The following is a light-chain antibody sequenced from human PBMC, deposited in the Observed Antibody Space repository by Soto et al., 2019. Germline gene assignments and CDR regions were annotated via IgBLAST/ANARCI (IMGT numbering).Light chain of an antibody. CDR3: QQHQTYST. V-gene: IGKV1-5*03. Sequence: IQMTQSPSSMSASFGDRVTITFRASQSISVWLAWYQQKPGKAPNLLIYQASRLESGVPSRFSGSGSGTEFTLTISSLQPDDFATYYCQQHQTYSTFGQGTKVDIK. CDR1: QSISVW. CDR2: QAS. J-gene: IGKJ1*01.